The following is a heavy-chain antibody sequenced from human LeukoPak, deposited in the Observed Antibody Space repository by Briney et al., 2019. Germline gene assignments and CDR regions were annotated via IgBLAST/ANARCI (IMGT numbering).Heavy chain of an antibody. CDR3: ARVSLGNEPGSPQNYYYYGMDV. Sequence: SVKVSCKASGGTFSSYAISWVRQAPGQGLEWMGGIIPIFGTANYAQKFQGRVTITADESTSTAYMELSSLRSEDTAVYYCARVSLGNEPGSPQNYYYYGMDVWGQGTTVTVSS. CDR1: GGTFSSYA. V-gene: IGHV1-69*13. J-gene: IGHJ6*02. CDR2: IIPIFGTA.